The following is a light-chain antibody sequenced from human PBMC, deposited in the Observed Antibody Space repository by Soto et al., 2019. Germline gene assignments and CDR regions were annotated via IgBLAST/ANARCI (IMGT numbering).Light chain of an antibody. CDR2: EVS. CDR3: MQGTHRPWT. J-gene: IGKJ1*01. V-gene: IGKV2-30*02. CDR1: QSLIHSDGNTY. Sequence: DVVMTQSPLSLPVTLGQPASISCRSSQSLIHSDGNTYLSWFQQRPGQSPRRLIYEVSDRDSGVLDIFTGSGPGTDFTLKISRGKAEDVGVYYCMQGTHRPWTFGQGTEVVI.